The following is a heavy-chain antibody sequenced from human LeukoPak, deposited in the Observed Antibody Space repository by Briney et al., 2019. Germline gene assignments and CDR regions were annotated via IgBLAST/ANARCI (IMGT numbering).Heavy chain of an antibody. J-gene: IGHJ4*02. CDR2: IKKDGSER. D-gene: IGHD6-6*01. CDR1: GFTFSNYW. CDR3: ARLGYSSSSWGYFDY. V-gene: IGHV3-7*01. Sequence: PGGSLRLSCAASGFTFSNYWMSWVRQAPGTGLEWVANIKKDGSERYLVDSVKGRFTISRDNAKNALYLQMTSLRAEDTAVYYCARLGYSSSSWGYFDYWGQGTLVTVSS.